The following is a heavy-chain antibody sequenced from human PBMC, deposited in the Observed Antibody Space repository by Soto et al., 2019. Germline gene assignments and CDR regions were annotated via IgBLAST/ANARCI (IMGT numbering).Heavy chain of an antibody. D-gene: IGHD3-10*01. CDR1: GFTFSSYA. CDR3: AKVEVPFGELFSAYYYGMDV. CDR2: ISGSGGST. J-gene: IGHJ6*02. V-gene: IGHV3-23*01. Sequence: GGSLRLSCAASGFTFSSYAMSWVRQAPGKGLEWVSAISGSGGSTYYADSVKGRFTISRDNSKNTLYLQMNSLRAEDTAVYYCAKVEVPFGELFSAYYYGMDVWGQGTTVTVSS.